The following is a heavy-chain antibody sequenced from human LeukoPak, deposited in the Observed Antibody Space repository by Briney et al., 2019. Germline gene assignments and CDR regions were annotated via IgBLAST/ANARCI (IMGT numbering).Heavy chain of an antibody. D-gene: IGHD6-6*01. V-gene: IGHV1-69*05. J-gene: IGHJ6*03. CDR3: ASPLSSSSGGYYYYYMDV. CDR1: GGTFSSYA. CDR2: IIPIFGTA. Sequence: GASVKVSCKASGGTFSSYAISWVRQAPGQGLEWMGGIIPIFGTANYAQKFQGRVTITTDESTSTAYIELSSLRSEDTAVYYCASPLSSSSGGYYYYYMDVWGKGTTVTVSS.